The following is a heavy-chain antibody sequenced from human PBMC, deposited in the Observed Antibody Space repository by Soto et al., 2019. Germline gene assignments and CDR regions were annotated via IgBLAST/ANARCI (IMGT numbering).Heavy chain of an antibody. D-gene: IGHD2-15*01. J-gene: IGHJ6*02. CDR1: GDSVSSNSAT. Sequence: QVQLQQSGPGLVKPSQTLSLTCAISGDSVSSNSATWNWIRQSPSRGLEWLGRTYYRSKWYIAYTESVKSRITIKPETSKNQLSLQINSVTPDDTAVYYCVRARYCSGGSCYYGLDVWGQGTTVTVSS. V-gene: IGHV6-1*01. CDR3: VRARYCSGGSCYYGLDV. CDR2: TYYRSKWYI.